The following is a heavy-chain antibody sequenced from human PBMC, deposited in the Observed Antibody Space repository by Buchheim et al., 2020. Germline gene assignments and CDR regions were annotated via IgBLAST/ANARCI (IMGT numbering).Heavy chain of an antibody. V-gene: IGHV4-34*01. J-gene: IGHJ6*02. D-gene: IGHD3-10*01. Sequence: QVQLRQWGAGLLKPSETLSLTCAVYGGSFSGYYWSWIRQPPGKGLEWIGEINHSGSTNYNPSLTSRVTISVDTSKNQFSLKLSSVTAADTAVHYCARSITGGSGSYYNVGYYYYGMDVWGQGTT. CDR1: GGSFSGYY. CDR2: INHSGST. CDR3: ARSITGGSGSYYNVGYYYYGMDV.